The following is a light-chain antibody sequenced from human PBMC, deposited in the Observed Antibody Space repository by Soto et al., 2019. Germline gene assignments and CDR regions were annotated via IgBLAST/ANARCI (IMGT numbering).Light chain of an antibody. CDR1: QSISSW. V-gene: IGKV1-5*03. Sequence: DIQMTQSPSTLSASVGDRVTITCRASQSISSWLAWYQQKPGKAPKLLIYKASSLESGVPSRFSGSGSATEFTLTISVLQPDDFATYYCQQYNSYSLTFGGGTKLDIK. CDR3: QQYNSYSLT. CDR2: KAS. J-gene: IGKJ4*01.